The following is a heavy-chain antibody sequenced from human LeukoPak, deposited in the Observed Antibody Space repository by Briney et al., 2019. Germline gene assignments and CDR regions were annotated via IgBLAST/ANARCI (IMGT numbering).Heavy chain of an antibody. CDR3: ARGATPDY. V-gene: IGHV3-48*02. CDR2: ITSSSSTI. CDR1: GFTFSSYS. Sequence: PGGSLRLSCAASGFTFSSYSMNWVRQAPGKGLQWVSYITSSSSTIYYADSVKGRFTISRDNAKNSLYPQMNSLRDEDTAVYYCARGATPDYWGQGTLVTVSS. J-gene: IGHJ4*02.